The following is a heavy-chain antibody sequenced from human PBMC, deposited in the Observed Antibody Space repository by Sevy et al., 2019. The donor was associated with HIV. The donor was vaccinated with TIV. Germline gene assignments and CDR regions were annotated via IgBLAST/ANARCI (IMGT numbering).Heavy chain of an antibody. D-gene: IGHD1-26*01. Sequence: SETLSLTCTVSGGSITSLYWNWIRQPPGKGLEWIANIYYNGHINYNLSLKSRVTLSLDTSKNQFSLRLSSVTAADTAMDYCAGENAWGRGYSWGQGTLVTVSS. CDR1: GGSITSLY. CDR3: AGENAWGRGYS. J-gene: IGHJ4*02. V-gene: IGHV4-59*08. CDR2: IYYNGHI.